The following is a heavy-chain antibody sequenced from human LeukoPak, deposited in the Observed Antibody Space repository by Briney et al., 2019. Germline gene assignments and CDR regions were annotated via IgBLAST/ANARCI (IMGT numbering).Heavy chain of an antibody. V-gene: IGHV3-7*01. J-gene: IGHJ4*02. D-gene: IGHD3-3*01. Sequence: GGSLRLSCAASGFTFSSYWMSWVRQAPGKGLEWVANIKQDGSEKYYVDSVKGRFTISRDNAKNSLYLQMNSLRAEDTAVYYCATSGSISITTFGVVIEPFDYWGQGTLVTVSS. CDR2: IKQDGSEK. CDR3: ATSGSISITTFGVVIEPFDY. CDR1: GFTFSSYW.